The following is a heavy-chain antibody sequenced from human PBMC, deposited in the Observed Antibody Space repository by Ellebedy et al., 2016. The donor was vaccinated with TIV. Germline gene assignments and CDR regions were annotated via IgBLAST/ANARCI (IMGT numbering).Heavy chain of an antibody. Sequence: MPGGSLRLSCTVSGGSISSSSHYWGWIRQPPGKGLEWIGNIYYGGSTYYNPSLKSRVTISVDTSKNQFSLILSSVTAADPAVYYCARGGRDFEGVERRTTFDCWGQGTLVTVSS. V-gene: IGHV4-39*07. CDR2: IYYGGST. CDR3: ARGGRDFEGVERRTTFDC. CDR1: GGSISSSSHY. D-gene: IGHD1-1*01. J-gene: IGHJ4*02.